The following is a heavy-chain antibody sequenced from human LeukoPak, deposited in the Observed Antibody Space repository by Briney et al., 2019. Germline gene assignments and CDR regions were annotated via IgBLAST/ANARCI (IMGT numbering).Heavy chain of an antibody. CDR2: ISSSSSYI. Sequence: WIRQAPGKGLEWVSSISSSSSYIYYADSVKGRFTISRDNAKNSLYLQMNSLRAEDTVVYYCARDRNSYGVDYWGQGTLVTVSS. D-gene: IGHD5-18*01. J-gene: IGHJ4*02. CDR3: ARDRNSYGVDY. V-gene: IGHV3-21*01.